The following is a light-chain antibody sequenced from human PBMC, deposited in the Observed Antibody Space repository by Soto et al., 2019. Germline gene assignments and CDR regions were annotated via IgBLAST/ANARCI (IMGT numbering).Light chain of an antibody. V-gene: IGKV1-5*03. CDR3: QQYNNFPRT. CDR1: QTISSW. CDR2: RAS. Sequence: DIQMTQSPSTLSASVGDRVTITCRASQTISSWLAWYQQNPGKAPTLLIYRASTLESGVPLRFSGSGSGTEFTLTISSLQPGDFATYYCQQYNNFPRTFGQGTRWIS. J-gene: IGKJ1*01.